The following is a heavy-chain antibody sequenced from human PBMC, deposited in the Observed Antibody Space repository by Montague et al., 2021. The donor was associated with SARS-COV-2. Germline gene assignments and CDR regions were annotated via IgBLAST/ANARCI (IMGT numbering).Heavy chain of an antibody. D-gene: IGHD3-16*02. Sequence: SLRLSCAASGFTFSNYDMNWVRQAPGKGPEWISCISTSAYTTSYAGSVKGRLTISRDNGKNSLYLQMNSLRVEDTAVYYCTRDYRSIVGDGLDIWGQGTKVTVSS. J-gene: IGHJ3*02. CDR2: ISTSAYTT. CDR1: GFTFSNYD. CDR3: TRDYRSIVGDGLDI. V-gene: IGHV3-48*03.